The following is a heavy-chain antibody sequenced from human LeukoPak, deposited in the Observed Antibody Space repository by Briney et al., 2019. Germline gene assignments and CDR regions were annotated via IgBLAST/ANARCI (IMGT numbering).Heavy chain of an antibody. D-gene: IGHD3-22*01. V-gene: IGHV3-23*01. CDR1: GCTFSGYA. J-gene: IGHJ3*02. CDR2: ISGSGVGS. CDR3: AKTYYFDGGRAFDI. Sequence: PGGSLRLSCAAPGCTFSGYAMSWVGRGPGKGLKWVSRISGSGVGSYAADSVKGRFSISRDNSKNMLYLQMNSLRAEDTAVYFCAKTYYFDGGRAFDIWGQGTMVTVSS.